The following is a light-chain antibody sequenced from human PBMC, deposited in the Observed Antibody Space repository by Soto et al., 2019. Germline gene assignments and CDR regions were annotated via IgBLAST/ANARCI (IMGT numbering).Light chain of an antibody. CDR2: GAA. J-gene: IGKJ1*01. CDR1: QSVSSSY. V-gene: IGKV3-20*01. CDR3: QQSCSSPRT. Sequence: EIVLTQSPGTLSLSPGERATLSCRASQSVSSSYLAWYQQKPGQAPRLLIYGAASRATGIPDRFSGSGSGTDFTLTISRLEPEDFAVYYCQQSCSSPRTFGQGTKVEIK.